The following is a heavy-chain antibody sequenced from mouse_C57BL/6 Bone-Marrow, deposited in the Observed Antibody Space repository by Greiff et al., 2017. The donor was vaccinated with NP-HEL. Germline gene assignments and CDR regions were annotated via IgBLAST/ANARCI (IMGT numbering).Heavy chain of an antibody. CDR1: GYAFTNYL. Sequence: QVQLQQSGAELVRPGTSVKVSCKASGYAFTNYLIEWVKQRPGQGLEWIGVINPGSGGTNYNEKFKGKATLTADKSSSTAYMQLSSLTSEDSAVYFCARWGGLRRWFAYWGQGTLVTVSA. J-gene: IGHJ3*01. CDR2: INPGSGGT. D-gene: IGHD2-2*01. CDR3: ARWGGLRRWFAY. V-gene: IGHV1-54*01.